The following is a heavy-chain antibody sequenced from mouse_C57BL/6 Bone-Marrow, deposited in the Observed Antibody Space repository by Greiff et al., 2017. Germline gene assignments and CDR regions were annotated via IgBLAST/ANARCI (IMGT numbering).Heavy chain of an antibody. V-gene: IGHV14-4*01. CDR2: IDPENGDT. Sequence: VQLKESRAELVRPGASVKLSCTASGFNIKDDYMHWVKHRPEQGLEWIGWIDPENGDTEYASKFQGKATITADTSSNTAYLQLSSLTSEDTAVYYCTTCYGSSYLRYFDVWGTGTTVTVSS. J-gene: IGHJ1*03. CDR3: TTCYGSSYLRYFDV. CDR1: GFNIKDDY. D-gene: IGHD1-1*01.